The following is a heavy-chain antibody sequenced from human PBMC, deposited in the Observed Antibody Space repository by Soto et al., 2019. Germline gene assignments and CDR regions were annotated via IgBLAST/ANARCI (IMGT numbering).Heavy chain of an antibody. CDR2: IWYDGSNK. CDR1: GFTFXSYG. Sequence: SXXLSCSASGFTFXSYGMHWVRQAPGKGLEWVAVIWYDGSNKYYADSVKGRFTISRDNSKNTLYLQMNSLRAEDTAVYYCARANTDYYYYGMDVWGQGTTGTVSS. J-gene: IGHJ6*02. D-gene: IGHD5-18*01. V-gene: IGHV3-33*01. CDR3: ARANTDYYYYGMDV.